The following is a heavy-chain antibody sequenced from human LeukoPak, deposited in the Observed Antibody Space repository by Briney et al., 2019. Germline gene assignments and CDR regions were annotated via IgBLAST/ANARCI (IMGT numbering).Heavy chain of an antibody. J-gene: IGHJ4*02. Sequence: ASVKVSCKASGYTFTSYGISWVRQAPGQGPEWMGWISAYNGNTNYAQKLQGRVTLTTDTSTSTAYMELRSLRSDDTAVYYCARDPSTILLTYSDYWGQGTLVTVSS. D-gene: IGHD1-26*01. CDR2: ISAYNGNT. CDR1: GYTFTSYG. CDR3: ARDPSTILLTYSDY. V-gene: IGHV1-18*01.